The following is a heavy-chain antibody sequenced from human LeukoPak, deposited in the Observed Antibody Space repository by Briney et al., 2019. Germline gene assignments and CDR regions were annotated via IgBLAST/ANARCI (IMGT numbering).Heavy chain of an antibody. CDR3: ARIAAGYSGYDGGDY. V-gene: IGHV1-69*01. CDR2: IIPIFGTA. Sequence: SVKVSCKASGGTFSSYAISWVRQAPGQGLEWMEGIIPIFGTANYAQKFQGRVTITADESTNTAYMELSSLRSEDTAVYYCARIAAGYSGYDGGDYWGQGTLVTVSS. D-gene: IGHD5-12*01. CDR1: GGTFSSYA. J-gene: IGHJ4*02.